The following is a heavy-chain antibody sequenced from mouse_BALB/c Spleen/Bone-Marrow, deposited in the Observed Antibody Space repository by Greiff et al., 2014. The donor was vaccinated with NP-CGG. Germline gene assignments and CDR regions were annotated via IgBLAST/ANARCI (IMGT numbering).Heavy chain of an antibody. V-gene: IGHV2-9*02. D-gene: IGHD4-1*01. CDR3: VREGGTGFAS. Sequence: VQLQESGPGLVAPSQSLSITCTVSGFSLTNYGVHWVRQPPGKGLEWLGVIWAGGSTNYNSALMSRLSISKDNSKSQVFLQMNSLQTDDTAMYYCVREGGTGFASWGQGTLVTVSA. CDR1: GFSLTNYG. J-gene: IGHJ3*01. CDR2: IWAGGST.